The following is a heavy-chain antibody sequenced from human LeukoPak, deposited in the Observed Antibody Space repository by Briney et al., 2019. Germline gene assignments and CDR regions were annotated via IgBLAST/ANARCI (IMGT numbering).Heavy chain of an antibody. V-gene: IGHV3-23*01. J-gene: IGHJ4*02. CDR2: IVGDGGGI. CDR1: GFTFSTYA. D-gene: IGHD5-24*01. Sequence: GGSLRLSCAASGFTFSTYAMNWVRQAPGKGLEWVSVIVGDGGGIHYADSVSGRFTISRDNSRNTLYPQMNSLRVEDTAVYYCAKDRIPDGKYSIDFWGQGTLVTVSS. CDR3: AKDRIPDGKYSIDF.